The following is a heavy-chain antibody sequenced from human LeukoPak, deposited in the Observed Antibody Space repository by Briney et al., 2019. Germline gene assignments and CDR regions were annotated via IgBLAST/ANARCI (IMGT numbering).Heavy chain of an antibody. V-gene: IGHV3-21*01. Sequence: GGSLRLSCAASGFTFSSYWMHWVRQAPGKGLEWVSSISSSSSYIYYADSVKGRFTISRDNAKNSLYLQMNSLRAEDTAVYYCAIDPLELRRPVDYWGQGTLVTVSS. CDR2: ISSSSSYI. D-gene: IGHD1-7*01. J-gene: IGHJ4*02. CDR1: GFTFSSYW. CDR3: AIDPLELRRPVDY.